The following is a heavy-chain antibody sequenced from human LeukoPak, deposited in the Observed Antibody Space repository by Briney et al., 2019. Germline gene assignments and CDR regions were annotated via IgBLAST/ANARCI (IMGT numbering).Heavy chain of an antibody. D-gene: IGHD2-2*01. CDR1: GFTFSVYY. CDR2: ISSSGSTI. Sequence: GSLELSCSAPGFTFSVYYMSWNRQAPGKGLEWVSYISSSGSTIYYADSVKGRFTISRENAKNSLYLQMNSLRVDDTAIYYCARVYQSTSGRAIDYWGQGTLVTVSS. CDR3: ARVYQSTSGRAIDY. J-gene: IGHJ4*02. V-gene: IGHV3-11*04.